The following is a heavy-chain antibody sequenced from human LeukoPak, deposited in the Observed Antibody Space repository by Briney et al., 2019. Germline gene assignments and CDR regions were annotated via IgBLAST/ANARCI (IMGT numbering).Heavy chain of an antibody. CDR1: GGSISSYY. CDR3: ARVRQDFWSGYLSNDAFDI. D-gene: IGHD3-3*01. J-gene: IGHJ3*02. CDR2: IYYSGST. Sequence: SETLSLTCTVSGGSISSYYWSWIRQPPGKGLEGIGYIYYSGSTNYNPSLTSRVTISVDTSKNQFSLKLISVTAADTAVYYCARVRQDFWSGYLSNDAFDIWGQGTMVTVSS. V-gene: IGHV4-59*01.